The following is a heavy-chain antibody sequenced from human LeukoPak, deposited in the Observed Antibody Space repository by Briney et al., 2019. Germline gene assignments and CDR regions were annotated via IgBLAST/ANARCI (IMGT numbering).Heavy chain of an antibody. CDR3: AKLHNLNCDY. CDR2: ISGSGGST. Sequence: GGPLRLSCAASGFTFGAYPMAWVPQAPGKGREWVSTISGSGGSTYYADSVKGRFTISRDSSKNTLYLQMNNLRPEDTAVYYCAKLHNLNCDYWGLGTLVTVSS. CDR1: GFTFGAYP. D-gene: IGHD1-14*01. J-gene: IGHJ4*02. V-gene: IGHV3-23*01.